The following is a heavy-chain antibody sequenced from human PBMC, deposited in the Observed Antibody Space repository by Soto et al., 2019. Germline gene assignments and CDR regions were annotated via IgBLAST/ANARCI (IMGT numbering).Heavy chain of an antibody. CDR3: ATGYSSPGKGFYYYGMDV. J-gene: IGHJ6*02. Sequence: PGGSLRLSCAASGFTFSDYYMSWIRQAPGKGLEWVSYISSSSSYTNYADSVKGRFTISRDNAKNSLYLQMNSLRAEDTAVYYCATGYSSPGKGFYYYGMDVWGQGTTVTVSS. D-gene: IGHD6-13*01. CDR1: GFTFSDYY. V-gene: IGHV3-11*06. CDR2: ISSSSSYT.